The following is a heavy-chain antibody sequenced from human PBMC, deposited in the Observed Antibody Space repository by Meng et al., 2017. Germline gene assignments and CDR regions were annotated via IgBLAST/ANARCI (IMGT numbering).Heavy chain of an antibody. CDR2: INPNSGGT. Sequence: ASVKVSCKASGYTFTGYYMHWVRQAPGQGLEGMGWINPNSGGTNYAQKFQGRVTMTRDTSISTAYMELSRLRSDDTAVYYCARLYCSSTSCPSFDYWGQGPLVTVSS. CDR3: ARLYCSSTSCPSFDY. J-gene: IGHJ4*02. CDR1: GYTFTGYY. D-gene: IGHD2-2*01. V-gene: IGHV1-2*02.